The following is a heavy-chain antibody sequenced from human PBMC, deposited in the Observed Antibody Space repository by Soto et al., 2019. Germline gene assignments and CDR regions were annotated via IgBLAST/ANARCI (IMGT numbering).Heavy chain of an antibody. J-gene: IGHJ5*02. D-gene: IGHD6-13*01. Sequence: QVQLQESGPGLVKPSETLSLTCTVSGGSVSSGSYYWSWIRQPPGKGLEWIGYIYYSGSTNYNPSLKRRVTISVDTSKNQFSLKLSSVTAADTAVYYCARAEGQQLALFDPWGQGTLVTVSS. CDR2: IYYSGST. CDR1: GGSVSSGSYY. V-gene: IGHV4-61*01. CDR3: ARAEGQQLALFDP.